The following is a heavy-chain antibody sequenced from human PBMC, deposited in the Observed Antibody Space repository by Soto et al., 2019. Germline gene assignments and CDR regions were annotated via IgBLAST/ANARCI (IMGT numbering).Heavy chain of an antibody. D-gene: IGHD3-10*01. CDR1: GGSISSSSYY. V-gene: IGHV4-39*01. CDR3: ARPGFGELWFGEPPPP. J-gene: IGHJ5*02. Sequence: QLQLQESGPGLVKPSETLSLTCTVSGGSISSSSYYWGWIRQPPGKGLEWIGSIYYSGSTYYNPSLTSRVPISVDTCKIQFSLKLSSVTAADTAVYYCARPGFGELWFGEPPPPWGQGTLVTVSS. CDR2: IYYSGST.